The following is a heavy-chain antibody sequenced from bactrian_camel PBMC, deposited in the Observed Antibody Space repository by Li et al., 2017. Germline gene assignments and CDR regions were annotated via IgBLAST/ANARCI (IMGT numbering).Heavy chain of an antibody. D-gene: IGHD4*01. CDR1: GYRHVVCS. Sequence: HVQLVESGRGSVQAGGSLRLSCLGSGYRHVVCSMAWYRQTPGKERVLVSSIQMDGTTYYEDSVKGRFTISQDNAKDNVYLQMNSLKPEDTAVYYCAADPSPYYSAFCSYWAQGTQVTV. V-gene: IGHV3S9*01. CDR2: IQMDGTT. CDR3: AADPSPYYSAFCSY. J-gene: IGHJ4*01.